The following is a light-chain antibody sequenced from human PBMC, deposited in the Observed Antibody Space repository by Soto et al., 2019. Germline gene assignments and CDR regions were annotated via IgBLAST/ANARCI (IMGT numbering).Light chain of an antibody. V-gene: IGKV3D-7*01. CDR2: GAS. CDR3: QQDYNLPRT. Sequence: PGERVTLACRASQSVSSSYLTWYQQKAGQAPRLLIYGASTRATSIPARFSGSGSGTDFTLTVSSLQPEDFAIYYCQQDYNLPRTFGQGTKVEI. J-gene: IGKJ1*01. CDR1: QSVSSSY.